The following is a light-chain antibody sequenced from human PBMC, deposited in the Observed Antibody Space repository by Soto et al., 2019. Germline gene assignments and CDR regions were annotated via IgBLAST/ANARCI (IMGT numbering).Light chain of an antibody. Sequence: EIVLTQSPGTLSLSPGKRATLSCRASQSLRSTSLAWYQQKPGQAPRLLIYGASSRATGIPDRFSGSGSGTDFTLTIRRLEPEDFAVYYCQQYGSSYPWTFGQGTKVDI. CDR1: QSLRSTS. V-gene: IGKV3-20*01. J-gene: IGKJ1*01. CDR2: GAS. CDR3: QQYGSSYPWT.